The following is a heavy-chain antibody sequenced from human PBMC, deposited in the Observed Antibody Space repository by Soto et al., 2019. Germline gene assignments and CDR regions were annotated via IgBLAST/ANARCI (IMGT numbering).Heavy chain of an antibody. V-gene: IGHV1-69*06. J-gene: IGHJ6*01. CDR2: IIPIFGTA. Sequence: QVQLVQSGAEVKKPGSSVKVSCKASGGTFSSYAISWVRQAPGQGLEWMGGIIPIFGTANYAQKFQGRVTITADKATSTAYMELSSLRSEDTAVYYCARAISSPTTNYYGMDVWGQGTTVTVSS. CDR3: ARAISSPTTNYYGMDV. CDR1: GGTFSSYA.